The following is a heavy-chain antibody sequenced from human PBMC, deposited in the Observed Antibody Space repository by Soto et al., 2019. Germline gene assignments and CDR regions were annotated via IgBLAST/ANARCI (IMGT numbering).Heavy chain of an antibody. CDR1: GYTLTTYG. V-gene: IGHV1-18*01. Sequence: QVQLVQSGPEVQKPGASVKVSCKASGYTLTTYGISWVRQAPGQGLEWMGWMNTNTGNAHYAPDFQGRFTTTADTATGTAYMELRSLRSDDTAVYYCARDGLLTMCHYFGMDLWGQGTTVTVSS. J-gene: IGHJ6*02. CDR3: ARDGLLTMCHYFGMDL. D-gene: IGHD3-10*02. CDR2: MNTNTGNA.